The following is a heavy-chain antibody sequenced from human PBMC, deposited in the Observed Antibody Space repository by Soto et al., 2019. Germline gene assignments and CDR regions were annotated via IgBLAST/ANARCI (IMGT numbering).Heavy chain of an antibody. D-gene: IGHD5-12*01. J-gene: IGHJ4*02. Sequence: EVQLEESGGGLVQPGGSLRLSCVVSGFTFSNYEMNWVRQAPGKGLEYISYISSSGRTIYYADSVKGRFTVSRDNAKNSLYLQMNSLRAEDTAVYYCARARIGYDIDYWGQGTLVTVSS. CDR3: ARARIGYDIDY. CDR2: ISSSGRTI. V-gene: IGHV3-48*03. CDR1: GFTFSNYE.